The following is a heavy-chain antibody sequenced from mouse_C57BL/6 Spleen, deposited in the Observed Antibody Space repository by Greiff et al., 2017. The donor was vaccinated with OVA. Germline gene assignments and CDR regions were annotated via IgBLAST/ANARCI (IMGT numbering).Heavy chain of an antibody. CDR3: TGSNWHYFDY. Sequence: EVKLQESGGGLVQPGGSMKLSCVASGFTFSNYWMNWVRQSPEKGLEWVAQIRLKSDNYATHYAESVKGRFTISRDDSKSSVYLQMNNLRAEDTGIYYCTGSNWHYFDYWGQGTTLTVSS. D-gene: IGHD4-1*01. CDR1: GFTFSNYW. J-gene: IGHJ2*01. CDR2: IRLKSDNYAT. V-gene: IGHV6-3*01.